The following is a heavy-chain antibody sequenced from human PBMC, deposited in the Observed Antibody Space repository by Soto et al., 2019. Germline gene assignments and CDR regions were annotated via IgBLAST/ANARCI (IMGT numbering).Heavy chain of an antibody. D-gene: IGHD2-2*01. Sequence: GGSLRLSCAASGFTFSSYGMHWVRQAPGKGLEWVAVISYDGSNKYYADSVKGRFTISRDNSKNTLYLQMNSLRAEDTAVYYCARQQDIVLVPAARNYYYGMDVWGQGTTVTVSS. V-gene: IGHV3-30*03. J-gene: IGHJ6*02. CDR3: ARQQDIVLVPAARNYYYGMDV. CDR1: GFTFSSYG. CDR2: ISYDGSNK.